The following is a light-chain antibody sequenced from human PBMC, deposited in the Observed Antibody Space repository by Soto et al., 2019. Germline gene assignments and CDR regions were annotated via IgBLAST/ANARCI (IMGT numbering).Light chain of an antibody. CDR3: QQRGSWPPSIS. CDR2: DAS. CDR1: QSVSHA. V-gene: IGKV3-11*01. Sequence: EVALTQSPATLSLSPGDRATLSCRASQSVSHALAWYQQKPGQAPRLLIHDASSRATGIPARFSGSGSETDFTLTISSLEPEDFAVYYCQQRGSWPPSISFGQGTRLEIK. J-gene: IGKJ5*01.